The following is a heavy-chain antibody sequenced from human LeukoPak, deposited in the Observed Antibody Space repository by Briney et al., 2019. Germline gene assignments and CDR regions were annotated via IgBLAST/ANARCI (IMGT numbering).Heavy chain of an antibody. CDR3: AKDRHGDLDS. D-gene: IGHD4-17*01. Sequence: GGSLRLSCAGSGFSFGDYAFHWVRQSPGMGLEWVSGILRDGRSKGYADSVRGRFTISRDNAKDSLYLQMNSLRTEDTALYYCAKDRHGDLDSWGQGTLVTVSS. CDR1: GFSFGDYA. V-gene: IGHV3-9*01. J-gene: IGHJ4*02. CDR2: ILRDGRSK.